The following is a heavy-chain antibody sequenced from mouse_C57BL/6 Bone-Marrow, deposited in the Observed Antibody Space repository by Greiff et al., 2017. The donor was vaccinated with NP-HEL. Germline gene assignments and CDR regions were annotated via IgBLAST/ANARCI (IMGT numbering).Heavy chain of an antibody. CDR1: GYTFTSYG. Sequence: QVQLQQSGAELARPGASVKLYCKASGYTFTSYGISWVKQRTGQGLEWIGEIYPRSGNTYYNEKFKGKATLTADKSSSTAYMELRSLTSEDSAVYFCSLLLRYYWYFDVWGTGTTVTVSS. J-gene: IGHJ1*03. CDR2: IYPRSGNT. V-gene: IGHV1-81*01. D-gene: IGHD1-1*01. CDR3: SLLLRYYWYFDV.